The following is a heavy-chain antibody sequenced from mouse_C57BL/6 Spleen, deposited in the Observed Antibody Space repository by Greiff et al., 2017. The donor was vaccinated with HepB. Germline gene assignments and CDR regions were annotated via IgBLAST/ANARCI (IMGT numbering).Heavy chain of an antibody. CDR2: IYPGSGST. V-gene: IGHV1-55*01. CDR3: ARHYDYDVYAMDY. CDR1: GYTFTSYW. J-gene: IGHJ4*01. D-gene: IGHD2-4*01. Sequence: QVQLQQPGAELVKPGASVKMSCKASGYTFTSYWITWVKQRPGQGLEWIGDIYPGSGSTNYNEKFKSKAKLTVDTSSSTAYMQLSSLTSEDSAVYYCARHYDYDVYAMDYWGQGTSVTVSS.